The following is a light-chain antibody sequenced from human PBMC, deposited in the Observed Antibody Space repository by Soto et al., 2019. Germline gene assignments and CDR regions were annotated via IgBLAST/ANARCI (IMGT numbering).Light chain of an antibody. V-gene: IGKV3-20*01. J-gene: IGKJ4*01. CDR2: AAS. Sequence: IVLTQSPGILSLSPGERATLSCRASQGVRTNYLAWYQQRPGQAPRLLIYAASTRATDIPDRFSGSGSGTDFTLTISRLEPEDFVVYYCQQYGTSPLTFGGGTKVEIK. CDR1: QGVRTNY. CDR3: QQYGTSPLT.